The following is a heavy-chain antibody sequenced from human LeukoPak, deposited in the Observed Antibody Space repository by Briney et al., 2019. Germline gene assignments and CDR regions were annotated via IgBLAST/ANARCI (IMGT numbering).Heavy chain of an antibody. CDR1: GGSISSSSYY. CDR2: IYYSGST. CDR3: ARDRKRDDYAWGSYRYTTYNWFDP. V-gene: IGHV4-39*07. Sequence: SETLSLTCTVSGGSISSSSYYWGWIRQPPGKGLEWIGSIYYSGSTYYNPSLKSRVTISVDTSKNQFSLKLSSVTAADTAVYYCARDRKRDDYAWGSYRYTTYNWFDPWGQGTLVTVSS. D-gene: IGHD3-16*02. J-gene: IGHJ5*02.